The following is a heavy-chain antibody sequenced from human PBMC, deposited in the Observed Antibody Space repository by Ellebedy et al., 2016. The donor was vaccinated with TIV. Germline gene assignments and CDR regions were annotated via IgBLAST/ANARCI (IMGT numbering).Heavy chain of an antibody. V-gene: IGHV3-72*01. J-gene: IGHJ4*02. CDR3: ARGGYSYGYDG. CDR1: GFTFSDHY. CDR2: TRNKANSYTT. Sequence: GESLKISXAASGFTFSDHYMDWVRQAPGKGLEWVGRTRNKANSYTTEYAASVKGRFTISRDDSKNSLYLQMNSLKTEDTAVYYCARGGYSYGYDGWGQGTLVTVSS. D-gene: IGHD5-18*01.